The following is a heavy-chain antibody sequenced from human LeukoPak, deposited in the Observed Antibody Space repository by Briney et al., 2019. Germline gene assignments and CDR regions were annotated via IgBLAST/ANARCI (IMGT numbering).Heavy chain of an antibody. CDR2: VYYSAST. V-gene: IGHV4-59*01. D-gene: IGHD2-2*01. CDR3: ARGPCSSANCYWSLDH. Sequence: SETLSLTCSVSGGSIKDYRWSWIRQPPGKGLEYIGFVYYSASTNYNPSLKSRVTMSLDTFKNQFSLNLNSVTAADTAVYYCARGPCSSANCYWSLDHWGQGTLVTVSS. CDR1: GGSIKDYR. J-gene: IGHJ5*02.